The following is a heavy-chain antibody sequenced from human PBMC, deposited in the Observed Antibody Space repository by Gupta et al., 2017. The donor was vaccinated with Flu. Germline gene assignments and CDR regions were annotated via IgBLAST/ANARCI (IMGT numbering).Heavy chain of an antibody. Sequence: AISGSGGSTYYADSVKGRFTISRDNSKNTLYLQMNSLRAEDTAVYYCAKASNITDYDFWSGYYYYYYGMDAWGQGTTVTVSS. CDR3: AKASNITDYDFWSGYYYYYYGMDA. CDR2: ISGSGGST. D-gene: IGHD3-3*01. V-gene: IGHV3-23*01. J-gene: IGHJ6*02.